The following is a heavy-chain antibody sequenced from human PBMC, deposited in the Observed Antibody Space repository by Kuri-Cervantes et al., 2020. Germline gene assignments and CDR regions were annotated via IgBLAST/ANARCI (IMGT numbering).Heavy chain of an antibody. V-gene: IGHV1-18*01. J-gene: IGHJ4*02. CDR2: ISAYNGNT. D-gene: IGHD3-9*01. Sequence: ASVKVSCKASGYTFTSYDINWVRQAPGQGLEWMGWISAYNGNTNYAQKLQGRVTMTTDTSTSTAYMELRSLRSDDTAVYYCAREKYYDILTGLETTYYFDYWGQGTLVTVSS. CDR3: AREKYYDILTGLETTYYFDY. CDR1: GYTFTSYD.